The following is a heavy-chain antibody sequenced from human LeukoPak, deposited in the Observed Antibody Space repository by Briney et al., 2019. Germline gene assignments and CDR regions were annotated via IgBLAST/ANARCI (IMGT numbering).Heavy chain of an antibody. V-gene: IGHV3-20*04. Sequence: PGGSLRLSCAASGFTFDNYGMSWVRQAPGKGLEWVSGINCNCGSKWYADSVKGRFTISRDNAKNSLYLQMNSLRAEDTALYYCPRTDTYYYDNSGYYSAFDIWGQGTIVTVSS. CDR1: GFTFDNYG. D-gene: IGHD3-22*01. J-gene: IGHJ3*02. CDR3: PRTDTYYYDNSGYYSAFDI. CDR2: INCNCGSK.